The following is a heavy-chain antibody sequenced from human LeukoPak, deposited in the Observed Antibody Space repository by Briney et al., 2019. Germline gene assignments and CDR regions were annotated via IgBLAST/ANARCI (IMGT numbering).Heavy chain of an antibody. J-gene: IGHJ3*02. V-gene: IGHV4-4*02. D-gene: IGHD2-2*01. CDR1: GGSISSSNW. CDR2: IYHSGST. CDR3: ASSILVPAATRAFDI. Sequence: SGTLSLTCAVSGGSISSSNWWSWVRQPPGKGLEWIGEIYHSGSTNYNPSLKSRVTISVDKSKNQFSLKLSSVTAADTAVYYCASSILVPAATRAFDIWGQGTMVTVSS.